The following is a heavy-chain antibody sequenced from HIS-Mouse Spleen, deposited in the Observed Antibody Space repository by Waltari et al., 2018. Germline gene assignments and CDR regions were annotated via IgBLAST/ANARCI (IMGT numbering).Heavy chain of an antibody. CDR1: GFTFSSYS. CDR2: MRSSSITI. CDR3: AREIPYSSSWYDWYFDL. Sequence: EVQLVESGGGLVQPGGSLRLSCAASGFTFSSYSMNWVRQAPGKGLEWVSCMRSSSITIYYADSVKGRFTISRDNAKNSLYLQMNSLRAEDTAVYYCAREIPYSSSWYDWYFDLWGRGTLVTVSS. J-gene: IGHJ2*01. D-gene: IGHD6-13*01. V-gene: IGHV3-48*01.